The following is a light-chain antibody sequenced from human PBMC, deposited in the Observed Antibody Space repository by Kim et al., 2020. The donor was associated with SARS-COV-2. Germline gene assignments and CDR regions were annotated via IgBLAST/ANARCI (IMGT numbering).Light chain of an antibody. CDR1: QSVSSY. J-gene: IGKJ5*01. CDR2: DAS. V-gene: IGKV3-11*01. CDR3: QQRSNWPIT. Sequence: LSPGERATLPCRASQSVSSYLAWYQPKPGQAPRLLIYDASNRATGIPARFSGSGSGTVFTLTISSLEPEDFAVYYCQQRSNWPITFGQGTRLEIK.